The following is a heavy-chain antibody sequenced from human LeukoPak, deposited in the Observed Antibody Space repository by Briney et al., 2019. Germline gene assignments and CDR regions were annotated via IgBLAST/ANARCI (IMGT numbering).Heavy chain of an antibody. CDR2: IIPIFGTA. D-gene: IGHD6-6*01. Sequence: SVKVSCKASGGTFSSYAISWVRQAPGQGLESMGGIIPIFGTANYAQKFQGRVTITPDKSTSTAYMELSSLRSEDTAVYYCARPSSSSFFDAFDIWGQGTMVTVSS. J-gene: IGHJ3*02. CDR3: ARPSSSSFFDAFDI. V-gene: IGHV1-69*06. CDR1: GGTFSSYA.